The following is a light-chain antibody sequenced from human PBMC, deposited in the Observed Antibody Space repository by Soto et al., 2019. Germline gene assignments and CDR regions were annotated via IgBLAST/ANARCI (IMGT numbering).Light chain of an antibody. V-gene: IGKV2-28*01. CDR3: MQALQTQYT. CDR1: QSLLHSNGYNY. CDR2: LGS. Sequence: DIVMTQSPLSLPVTPGEPASISCRSSQSLLHSNGYNYLDWYLQKPGQSPQLLIYLGSNRASGVPDRFRGSGSGTDFTLKISRVEAEDVGVYYCMQALQTQYTCGQGTKLEIK. J-gene: IGKJ2*01.